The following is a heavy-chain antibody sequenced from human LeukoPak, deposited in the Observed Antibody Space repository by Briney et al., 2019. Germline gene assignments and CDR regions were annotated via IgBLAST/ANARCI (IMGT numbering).Heavy chain of an antibody. Sequence: GGSLRLSCAASGFTFSSYAMHWVRQAPGKGLEWVAVISYDGSNKYYADSVKGRFTISRDNSKNTLYLQMNSLRAEDTAVYYCATIAVAGIGKPQRAFDIWGQGTMVTVSS. D-gene: IGHD6-19*01. CDR1: GFTFSSYA. V-gene: IGHV3-30*04. CDR3: ATIAVAGIGKPQRAFDI. CDR2: ISYDGSNK. J-gene: IGHJ3*02.